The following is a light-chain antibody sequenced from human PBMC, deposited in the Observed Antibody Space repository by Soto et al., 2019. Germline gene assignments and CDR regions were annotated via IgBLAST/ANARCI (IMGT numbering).Light chain of an antibody. CDR3: QQYGSSPPYS. V-gene: IGKV3-20*01. CDR1: RSFASSY. CDR2: AAS. J-gene: IGKJ2*01. Sequence: IVLTQSPGTLSLSPGERATLSCRASRSFASSYLACYQQKPGQAPRLLIYAASIRATGIPDRFSGSASGTDFTLTISRLDPEDFAVYYWQQYGSSPPYSFGQGTKLEIK.